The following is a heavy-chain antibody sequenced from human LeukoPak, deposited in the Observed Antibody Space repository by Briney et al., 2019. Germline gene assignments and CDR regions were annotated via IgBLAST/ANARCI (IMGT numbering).Heavy chain of an antibody. V-gene: IGHV3-11*04. D-gene: IGHD6-19*01. J-gene: IGHJ4*02. CDR1: GFTFSDYY. Sequence: AGGSLRLSCAASGFTFSDYYMSWIRQAPGKGLEWVSYISSSGSTIYYADSVKGRFTISRDNAKNSLYLQMNSLRAEDTAVYYCARDGSIWGIAVADLDYWGQGTLVTVSS. CDR3: ARDGSIWGIAVADLDY. CDR2: ISSSGSTI.